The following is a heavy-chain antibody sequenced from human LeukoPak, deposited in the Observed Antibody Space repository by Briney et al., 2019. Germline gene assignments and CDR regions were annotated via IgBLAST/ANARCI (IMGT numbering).Heavy chain of an antibody. J-gene: IGHJ4*02. V-gene: IGHV3-74*01. Sequence: GGSLRLSCAASGFTFSGYWMHWVRQAPGKGLVWVSFTNNDGSATNYADSVKGRFTISRDNAKNTLYLQMNSLSAEDTAVYYCARGNAGFDYWGQGTVVTVSS. CDR1: GFTFSGYW. D-gene: IGHD2-2*01. CDR3: ARGNAGFDY. CDR2: TNNDGSAT.